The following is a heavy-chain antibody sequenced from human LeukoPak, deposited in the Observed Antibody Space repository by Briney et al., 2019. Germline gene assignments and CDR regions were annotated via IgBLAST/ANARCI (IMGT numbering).Heavy chain of an antibody. CDR2: ISDNGVTR. J-gene: IGHJ6*02. CDR3: AKVPAPYYYYYGMDV. V-gene: IGHV3-23*01. CDR1: GFTFSSYV. Sequence: PGGSLRLSCAASGFTFSSYVMNWVRQAPGKGLEWVSSISDNGVTRYYADSVKGRFTISRDNSDNTVYLQMNSLRAEDTAIYYCAKVPAPYYYYYGMDVWGQGTAVTVSS.